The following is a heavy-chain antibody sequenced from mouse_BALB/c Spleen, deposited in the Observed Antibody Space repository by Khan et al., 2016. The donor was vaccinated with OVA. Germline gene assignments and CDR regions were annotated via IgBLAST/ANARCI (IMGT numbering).Heavy chain of an antibody. CDR2: INHGGGGT. CDR3: ARPSTMEYDYFMDY. CDR1: GFTFSSYT. V-gene: IGHV5-12-2*01. D-gene: IGHD2-1*01. Sequence: EVQLVESGGGLVQPGGSLKLSCVVSGFTFSSYTMSWVRQTPEKRLQWVAFINHGGGGTYYPDTVTGRFTISRDNAKNTLYLQMRSLKSEDTAMYYCARPSTMEYDYFMDYWGQGTSVTVSS. J-gene: IGHJ4*01.